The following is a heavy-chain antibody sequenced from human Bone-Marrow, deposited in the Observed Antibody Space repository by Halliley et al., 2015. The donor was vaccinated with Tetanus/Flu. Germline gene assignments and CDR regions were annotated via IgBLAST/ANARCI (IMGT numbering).Heavy chain of an antibody. V-gene: IGHV3-53*01. CDR2: IYAGGST. CDR1: GFTVSSHY. CDR3: ARVGVEILTGVFYYSFGL. D-gene: IGHD3-9*01. J-gene: IGHJ2*01. Sequence: SLRLSCAASGFTVSSHYMSWVRQAPGKGLEWVSVIYAGGSTYYADSVKGRFTISRDNSKNTLYFQMNSLRAEDTAVYYCARVGVEILTGVFYYSFGLWGRCALVSISS.